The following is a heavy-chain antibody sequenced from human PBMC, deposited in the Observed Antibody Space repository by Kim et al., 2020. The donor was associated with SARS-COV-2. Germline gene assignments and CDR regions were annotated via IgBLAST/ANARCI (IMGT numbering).Heavy chain of an antibody. V-gene: IGHV3-53*01. CDR1: GFIVSDNY. Sequence: GGSLRLSCAASGFIVSDNYMMWVRQAPGEGLEWVSLIHIGGGTNYADSVRGRFTISRDNSKNTLYLQMSSLRAEDTAVYYCASRGHTNDYWKLQVWGQGTLVTVSS. J-gene: IGHJ4*02. CDR3: ASRGHTNDYWKLQV. CDR2: IHIGGGT. D-gene: IGHD2-8*01.